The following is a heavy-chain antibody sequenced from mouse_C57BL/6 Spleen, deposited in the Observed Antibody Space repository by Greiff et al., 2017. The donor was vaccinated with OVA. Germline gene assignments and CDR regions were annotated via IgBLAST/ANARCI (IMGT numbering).Heavy chain of an antibody. J-gene: IGHJ1*03. D-gene: IGHD4-1*01. CDR3: ARDHWDKGYWYFDV. CDR2: INPNNGGT. V-gene: IGHV1-18*01. CDR1: GYTFTDYN. Sequence: VHVKQSGPELVKPGASVKIPCKASGYTFTDYNMDWVKQSHGKSLEWIGDINPNNGGTIYNQKFKGKATLTVDKSSSTAYMELRSLTSEDTAVYYCARDHWDKGYWYFDVWGTGTTVTVSS.